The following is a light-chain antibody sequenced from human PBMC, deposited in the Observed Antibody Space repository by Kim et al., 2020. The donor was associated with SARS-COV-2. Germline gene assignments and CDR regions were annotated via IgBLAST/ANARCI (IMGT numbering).Light chain of an antibody. V-gene: IGKV4-1*01. J-gene: IGKJ4*01. CDR1: QSVLYSSNNKNY. Sequence: DIVMTQSPDSLAGSLGERATINCKSSQSVLYSSNNKNYLAWYQQKPGQPPKLLIYWASTRESGVPDRFGGSGSGTDFTLTISSLQAEDVAIYYCQQYYSTLTFGGGTKVDIK. CDR2: WAS. CDR3: QQYYSTLT.